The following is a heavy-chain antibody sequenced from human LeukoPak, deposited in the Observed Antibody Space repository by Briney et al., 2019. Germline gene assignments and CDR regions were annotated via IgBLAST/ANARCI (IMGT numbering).Heavy chain of an antibody. Sequence: SETLCLTCAVSGGSISSSNWWSWVRQPPGKGLEWIGEIYHSGSTNYNPSLKSRVTISVDKSKNQFSLKLCSVTAADTAVYYCARGEFYYYYYMDVWGKGTTVTVSS. CDR1: GGSISSSNW. CDR2: IYHSGST. CDR3: ARGEFYYYYYMDV. V-gene: IGHV4-4*02. J-gene: IGHJ6*03.